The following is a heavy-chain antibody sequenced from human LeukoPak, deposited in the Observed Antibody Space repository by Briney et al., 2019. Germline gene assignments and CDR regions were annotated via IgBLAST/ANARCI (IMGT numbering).Heavy chain of an antibody. D-gene: IGHD3-22*01. J-gene: IGHJ4*02. V-gene: IGHV4-30-4*01. CDR3: ARAIYDSSGYYRIFDY. CDR2: IYYSGST. Sequence: SQTLSLTCTVSGGSISSGDYYWSWIRQPPGKGLEWIGNIYYSGSTYCNPSLKSRVTISVDTSKNQFSLNLSSVTAADTAVYYCARAIYDSSGYYRIFDYWGQGTLVTVSS. CDR1: GGSISSGDYY.